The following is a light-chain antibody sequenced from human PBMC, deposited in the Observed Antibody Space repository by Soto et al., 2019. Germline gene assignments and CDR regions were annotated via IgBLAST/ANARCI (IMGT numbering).Light chain of an antibody. CDR2: SIN. J-gene: IGLJ3*02. Sequence: QSVLTQPPSASGTAGQGVTISCSGSRSNIGNNYVDWYQQVPGTAPKLLVNSINERPSGVPDRFSGSKSGTSASLAVSGLRSEDEADYYCAAWDDNWSGVVFGGGTKVTVL. V-gene: IGLV1-47*02. CDR1: RSNIGNNY. CDR3: AAWDDNWSGVV.